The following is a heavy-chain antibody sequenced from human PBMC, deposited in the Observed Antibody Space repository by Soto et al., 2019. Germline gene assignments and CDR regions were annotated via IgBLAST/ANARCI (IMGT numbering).Heavy chain of an antibody. V-gene: IGHV1-69*02. CDR3: AASYGSGYRAFDY. CDR1: GVTFSFYT. Sequence: QVQLVQSGTEVKKPGSSVKVSCKASGVTFSFYTINWVRQAPGLGLEWVGRINPIVSMSNYAQKFQGRVSMTADKSTSTAYMELRSLRSDDTAMYFCAASYGSGYRAFDYWGQGALVIVSS. D-gene: IGHD3-10*01. J-gene: IGHJ4*02. CDR2: INPIVSMS.